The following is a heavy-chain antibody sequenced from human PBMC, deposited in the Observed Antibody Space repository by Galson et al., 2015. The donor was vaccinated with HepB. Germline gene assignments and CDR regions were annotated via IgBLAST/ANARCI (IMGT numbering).Heavy chain of an antibody. CDR2: ISYDGSNK. Sequence: SLRLSCAASGFTFSSYGMHWVRQAPGKGLEWVAVISYDGSNKYYADSVKGRFTISRDNSKNTLYLQMNSLRAEDTAVYYCAKDLPGGTEGAFEIWGQGTMVTVSS. CDR3: AKDLPGGTEGAFEI. V-gene: IGHV3-30*18. D-gene: IGHD3-16*01. CDR1: GFTFSSYG. J-gene: IGHJ3*02.